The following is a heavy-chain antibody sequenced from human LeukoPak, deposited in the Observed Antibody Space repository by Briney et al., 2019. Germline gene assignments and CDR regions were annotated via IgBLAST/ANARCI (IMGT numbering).Heavy chain of an antibody. D-gene: IGHD6-13*01. Sequence: GGSLRLSCAASGFTFSSYAMHWVRQAPGKGLEWVAVISYDGSNKYYADSVKGRFTISRDNSKNTLYLQMNSLRAEDTAVVYCARESQRGYSTSWFDYWGQGTLVTVSS. CDR1: GFTFSSYA. J-gene: IGHJ4*02. V-gene: IGHV3-30*04. CDR3: ARESQRGYSTSWFDY. CDR2: ISYDGSNK.